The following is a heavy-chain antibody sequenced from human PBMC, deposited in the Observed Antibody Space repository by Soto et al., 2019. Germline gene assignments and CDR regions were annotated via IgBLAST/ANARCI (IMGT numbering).Heavy chain of an antibody. J-gene: IGHJ4*02. D-gene: IGHD3-3*01. CDR1: GYTFTSYD. Sequence: GASVKVSCKASGYTFTSYDINWVRQATGQGLEWMGWMNPNSGNTGYAQKFQGRVTMTRNTSISTAYMELSSLRSEDTAVYYCARFTYYDFWSGYYNGTTTNWGQGTLVTVSS. V-gene: IGHV1-8*01. CDR3: ARFTYYDFWSGYYNGTTTN. CDR2: MNPNSGNT.